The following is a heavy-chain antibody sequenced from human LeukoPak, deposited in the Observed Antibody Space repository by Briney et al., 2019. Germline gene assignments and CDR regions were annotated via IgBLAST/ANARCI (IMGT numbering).Heavy chain of an antibody. Sequence: SETLSLTCTVSGGSISSYYWSWIRQPPGKGLEWIGYIYYSGSTNYNPSLKSRVTISVDTSKNQFSLKLSFVTAADTAVYYCARGQGNIVATITVWYFDYWGQGTLVTVSS. V-gene: IGHV4-59*01. CDR2: IYYSGST. D-gene: IGHD5-12*01. CDR3: ARGQGNIVATITVWYFDY. J-gene: IGHJ4*02. CDR1: GGSISSYY.